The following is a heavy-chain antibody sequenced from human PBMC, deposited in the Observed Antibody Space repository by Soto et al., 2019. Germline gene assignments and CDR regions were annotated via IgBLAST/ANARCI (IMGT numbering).Heavy chain of an antibody. J-gene: IGHJ6*02. CDR3: AKDLHWYGMDV. D-gene: IGHD1-1*01. CDR1: GFACSGYF. CDR2: ISASDDSK. V-gene: IGHV3-23*01. Sequence: GGSLRLSCAASGFACSGYFMDWVRQAPGKGLEWVSVISASDDSKHYADSVKGRFTISRDNSKNTLYLQMNSLRADDTAVYYCAKDLHWYGMDVWGQGTTVTVSS.